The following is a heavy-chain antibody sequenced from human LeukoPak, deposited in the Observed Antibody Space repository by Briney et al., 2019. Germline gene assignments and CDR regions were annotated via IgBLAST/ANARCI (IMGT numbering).Heavy chain of an antibody. CDR3: ARSLYYYDSSGYYRIWGDYYYGMDV. J-gene: IGHJ6*02. CDR1: GLTFSSYS. V-gene: IGHV3-21*01. D-gene: IGHD3-22*01. CDR2: ISSSSSTYI. Sequence: PGGSLRLSCAASGLTFSSYSMNWVRQAPGKGLEWVSSISSSSSTYIYYADSVKGRFTISRDNAKNSLYLQMNSLRAEDTAVYHCARSLYYYDSSGYYRIWGDYYYGMDVWGQGTTVTVSS.